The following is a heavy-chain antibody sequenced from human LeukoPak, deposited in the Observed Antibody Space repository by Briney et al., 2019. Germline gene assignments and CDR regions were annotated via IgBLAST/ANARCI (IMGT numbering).Heavy chain of an antibody. CDR3: VRDQFFSFDY. CDR1: GFTFSTYS. D-gene: IGHD3-3*01. Sequence: GGSLRLSCAASGFTFSTYSMNWVRQAPGKGLEWVSYISGTSSLIYYADSVKGRFTISRDNAKNSPYLQTNSLRDEDTAVYYCVRDQFFSFDYWGQGTLVTVSS. J-gene: IGHJ4*02. CDR2: ISGTSSLI. V-gene: IGHV3-48*02.